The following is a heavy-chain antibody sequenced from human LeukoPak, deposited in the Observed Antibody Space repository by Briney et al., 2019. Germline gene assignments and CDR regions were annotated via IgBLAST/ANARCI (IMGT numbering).Heavy chain of an antibody. J-gene: IGHJ3*02. D-gene: IGHD3-22*01. CDR2: IDTDGSNT. Sequence: GGSLRLSCAASGFTFSSYWIHWVRQAPGKGLVWVSRIDTDGSNTNYADSVKGGFTISRDNSKNTLYLQMNSLRAEDTAVYYCARLQDYYDSSGYSDAFDIWGQGTMVTVSS. CDR3: ARLQDYYDSSGYSDAFDI. CDR1: GFTFSSYW. V-gene: IGHV3-74*01.